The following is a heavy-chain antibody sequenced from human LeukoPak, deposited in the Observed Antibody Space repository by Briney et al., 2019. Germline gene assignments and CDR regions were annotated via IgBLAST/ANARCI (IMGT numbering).Heavy chain of an antibody. V-gene: IGHV3-21*01. J-gene: IGHJ4*02. Sequence: GGSLRLSCAASGFTFSSYSMNWVRQAPGKGLEWVSSISSSSSYIYYADSVKGRFTISRDNAKNSLYLQMNSLRAEDTAVYYSAAPYSGYDGGYFDYWGQGTLVTVSS. D-gene: IGHD5-12*01. CDR2: ISSSSSYI. CDR1: GFTFSSYS. CDR3: AAPYSGYDGGYFDY.